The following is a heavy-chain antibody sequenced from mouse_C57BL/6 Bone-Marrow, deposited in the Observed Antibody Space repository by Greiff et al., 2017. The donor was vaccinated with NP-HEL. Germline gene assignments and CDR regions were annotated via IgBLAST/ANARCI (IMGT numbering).Heavy chain of an antibody. J-gene: IGHJ1*03. Sequence: VKLQESGAELARPGASVKLSCKASGYTFTSYGISWVKQRTGQGLEWIGEIYPRSGNTYYNEKFKGKATLTADKSSSTAYMELRSLTSEDSAVYFCARGRSNWDWYFDVWGTGTTVTVSS. CDR1: GYTFTSYG. CDR3: ARGRSNWDWYFDV. D-gene: IGHD4-1*01. V-gene: IGHV1-81*01. CDR2: IYPRSGNT.